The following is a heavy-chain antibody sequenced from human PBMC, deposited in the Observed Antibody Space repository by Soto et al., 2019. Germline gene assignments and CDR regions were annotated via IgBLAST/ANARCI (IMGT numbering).Heavy chain of an antibody. Sequence: GGSLRLSCAASGFTFSSYGMHWVRQAPGKGLEWVAVISYDGSNKYYADSVKGRFTISRDNSKNTLYLQMNSLRAEDTAVYYCAKDQDSSSWYPYYYGMDVWGQGTTVTVSS. CDR2: ISYDGSNK. CDR1: GFTFSSYG. J-gene: IGHJ6*02. D-gene: IGHD6-13*01. V-gene: IGHV3-30*18. CDR3: AKDQDSSSWYPYYYGMDV.